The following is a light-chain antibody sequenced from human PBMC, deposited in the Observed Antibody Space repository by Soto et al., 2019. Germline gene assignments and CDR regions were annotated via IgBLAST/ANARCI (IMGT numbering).Light chain of an antibody. CDR3: AAWDESVVV. Sequence: QSVLTQPPSASGTPGQTVTISCSGSSSNIGSAYIYWYQHLPGTAPKLLIYRNNQRPSGVPDRFSASKSGTSASLAISGLRSEDDADYYCAAWDESVVVFGGGTQLTVL. CDR1: SSNIGSAY. CDR2: RNN. J-gene: IGLJ2*01. V-gene: IGLV1-47*01.